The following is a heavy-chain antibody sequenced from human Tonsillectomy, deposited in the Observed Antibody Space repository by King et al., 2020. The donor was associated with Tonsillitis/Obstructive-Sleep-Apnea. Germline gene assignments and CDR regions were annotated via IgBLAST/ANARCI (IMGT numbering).Heavy chain of an antibody. V-gene: IGHV2-5*02. CDR2: IYWDDDK. J-gene: IGHJ3*02. D-gene: IGHD3-10*01. CDR1: GFSLITGGVG. CDR3: ARGSYDSDAFDI. Sequence: TLQESGPTLVKPTQTLTLTCTFSGFSLITGGVGVGWIRQPPGKALEWLALIYWDDDKRYSPSLKSRLTITKDTSKNQVVLTMTNMDPVDTATYNCARGSYDSDAFDIWGQGTMVTVSS.